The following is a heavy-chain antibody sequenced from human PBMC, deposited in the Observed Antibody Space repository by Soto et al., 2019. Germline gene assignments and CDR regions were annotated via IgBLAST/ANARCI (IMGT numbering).Heavy chain of an antibody. CDR2: INPNSGGT. V-gene: IGHV1-2*02. CDR1: RYTFTGYY. CDR3: ATATTVVTPGYWYFDL. J-gene: IGHJ2*01. D-gene: IGHD4-17*01. Sequence: QVQLVQSGAEVKKPGASVKVSCKASRYTFTGYYMHWVRQAPGQGLEWMGWINPNSGGTNYAQKFQGRVTMTRDTSISTAYMELSRLRSDDTAVYYCATATTVVTPGYWYFDLWGRGTLITVSS.